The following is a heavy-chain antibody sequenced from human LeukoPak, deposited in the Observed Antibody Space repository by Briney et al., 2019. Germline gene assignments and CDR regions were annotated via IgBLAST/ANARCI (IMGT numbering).Heavy chain of an antibody. D-gene: IGHD5-18*01. V-gene: IGHV3-33*01. CDR3: ATFGYSYAFDY. CDR1: GFTFSSYG. Sequence: GGSLRLSCAASGFTFSSYGMHWVRQAPGKGLEWVAVIWYDGSNKYYADSVKGRFTISRDNSKNTLYLQMNSLRAEDTAVYYCATFGYSYAFDYWAREPWSPSPQ. CDR2: IWYDGSNK. J-gene: IGHJ4*02.